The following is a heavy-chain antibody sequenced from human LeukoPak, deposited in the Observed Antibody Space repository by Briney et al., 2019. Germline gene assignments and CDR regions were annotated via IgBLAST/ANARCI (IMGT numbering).Heavy chain of an antibody. V-gene: IGHV4-59*01. D-gene: IGHD3-22*01. CDR3: ARSSGSYMYYYDSSGYYLFDY. CDR1: GGSISSYY. J-gene: IGHJ4*02. Sequence: SETPSLTCTVSGGSISSYYWSWIRQPPGKGLEWIGYIYYSGSTNYNPSLKSRVTISVDTSKNQFSLKLSSVTAADTAVYYCARSSGSYMYYYDSSGYYLFDYWGQGTLVTVSS. CDR2: IYYSGST.